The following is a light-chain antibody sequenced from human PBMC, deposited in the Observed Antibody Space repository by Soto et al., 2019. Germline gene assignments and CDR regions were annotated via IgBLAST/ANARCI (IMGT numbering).Light chain of an antibody. J-gene: IGKJ5*01. V-gene: IGKV3-20*01. Sequence: EIGLTQSPCTLSLSPGEIATLSCRASQSVSSSYLAWYQQKPGQAPRLLIYGASSRATGIPDRFTGSGSGTAFSITISRLEPEDFAVYYGQQYGSSPTITLGQGTRLEIK. CDR1: QSVSSSY. CDR3: QQYGSSPTIT. CDR2: GAS.